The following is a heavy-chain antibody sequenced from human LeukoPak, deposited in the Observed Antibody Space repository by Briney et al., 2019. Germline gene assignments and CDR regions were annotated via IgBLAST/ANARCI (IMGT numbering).Heavy chain of an antibody. J-gene: IGHJ4*02. CDR2: ISYSGSP. V-gene: IGHV4-30-4*08. CDR1: GGSISNDDYY. D-gene: IGHD3-10*01. Sequence: PSQTLSLTCTVSGGSISNDDYYWSWLRQTPGKGLEWIGYISYSGSPYYNPSLKSRVTISEDTSKNQFSLRLNSVTAADTAVYYCARAIAAWFGESGYYFDYWGQGILVAVSS. CDR3: ARAIAAWFGESGYYFDY.